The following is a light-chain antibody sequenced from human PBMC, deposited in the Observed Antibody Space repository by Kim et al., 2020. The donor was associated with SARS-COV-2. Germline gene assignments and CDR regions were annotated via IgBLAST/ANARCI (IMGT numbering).Light chain of an antibody. J-gene: IGLJ2*01. CDR3: LLSYGDTRV. Sequence: PGGTVPLACGSSTGGVTSGHYSYWFQQRPGQAPRTLIYDTNKKHSWTPARFSASLLGDRAALTLSGAQPEDEAEYYCLLSYGDTRVFGGGTQLTVL. CDR1: TGGVTSGHY. V-gene: IGLV7-46*01. CDR2: DTN.